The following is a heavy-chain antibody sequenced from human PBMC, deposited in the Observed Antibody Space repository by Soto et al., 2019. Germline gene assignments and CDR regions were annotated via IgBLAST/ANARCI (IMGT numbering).Heavy chain of an antibody. D-gene: IGHD6-19*01. CDR1: GFSLSTSGVG. V-gene: IGHV2-5*02. Sequence: SGPTLVNPTQTLTLTCTFSGFSLSTSGVGVGWIRQPPGKALEWLALIYWDDDKRYSPSLKSRLTITKDTSKNQVVLTMTNMDPVDTATYYCAHSSGRWEQWLVSPLDYWGQGTLVTVSS. CDR3: AHSSGRWEQWLVSPLDY. J-gene: IGHJ4*02. CDR2: IYWDDDK.